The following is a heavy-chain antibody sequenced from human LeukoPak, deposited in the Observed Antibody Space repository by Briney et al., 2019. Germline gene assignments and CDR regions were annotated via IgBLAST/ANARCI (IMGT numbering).Heavy chain of an antibody. J-gene: IGHJ4*02. CDR3: ARLQQWLVPSDY. Sequence: PSETLSLTCVVYGGSFSGYYWSWIRQPPGKGLEWIGEINHSGSTNYNPSLKSRVTISVDTSKNQFSLKLSSVTAADTAVYYCARLQQWLVPSDYWGQGTLVTVSS. CDR2: INHSGST. D-gene: IGHD6-19*01. CDR1: GGSFSGYY. V-gene: IGHV4-34*01.